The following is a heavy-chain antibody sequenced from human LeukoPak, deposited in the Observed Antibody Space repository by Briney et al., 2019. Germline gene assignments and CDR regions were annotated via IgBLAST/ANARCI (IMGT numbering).Heavy chain of an antibody. CDR1: GFTFSNYV. V-gene: IGHV3-23*01. Sequence: PGGSLRLSCAASGFTFSNYVMSWVRQAPGKGLEWVSGISGSGVNTYYANFVKGRFTISRDNSKNTLFVQMNSLRAEDTAVYYCAKGRLELPYCFDYWGQGTLVTVSS. CDR3: AKGRLELPYCFDY. J-gene: IGHJ4*02. D-gene: IGHD1-7*01. CDR2: ISGSGVNT.